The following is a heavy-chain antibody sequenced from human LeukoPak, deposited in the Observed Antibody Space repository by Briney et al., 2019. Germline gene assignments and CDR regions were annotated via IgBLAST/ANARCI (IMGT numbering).Heavy chain of an antibody. CDR3: TTGGNYAIFDY. J-gene: IGHJ4*02. V-gene: IGHV3-15*01. Sequence: GGSLRLSCAASGFTFSSYGMHWVRQAPGKGLEWVGRIKSKTNGGTTDYAAPVKGRFTISRDDSKNTVYLQMNSLKTEDTAVYYCTTGGNYAIFDYWGQGTLVTVSS. CDR2: IKSKTNGGTT. D-gene: IGHD3-16*01. CDR1: GFTFSSYG.